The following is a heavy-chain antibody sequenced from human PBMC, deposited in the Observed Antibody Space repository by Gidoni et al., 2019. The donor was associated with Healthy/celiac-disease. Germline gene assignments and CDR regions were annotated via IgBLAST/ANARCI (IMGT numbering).Heavy chain of an antibody. CDR2: ISWNSGSI. V-gene: IGHV3-9*01. CDR3: AKAEKGYCSGGSCLPVDY. CDR1: GFTFDDYA. J-gene: IGHJ4*02. D-gene: IGHD2-15*01. Sequence: EVQLVESGGGLVQPGRSLRLSCAASGFTFDDYARHWVRQAPGKGLEGVSGISWNSGSIGYADSVKGRFTISRDNAKNSLYLQMNSLRAEDTALYYCAKAEKGYCSGGSCLPVDYWGQGTLVTVSS.